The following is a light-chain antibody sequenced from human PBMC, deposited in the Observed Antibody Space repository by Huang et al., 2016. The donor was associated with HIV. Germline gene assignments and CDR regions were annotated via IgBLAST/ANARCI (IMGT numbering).Light chain of an antibody. CDR2: KDS. Sequence: DVVLTQSPLSLPVTLGQPASISCKSSHSLLHSDGNTYLNWFLQRPGQSPRRLIYKDSNRDFGVPARFSGSGSGADFTLTISRVEAEDIGVYYCMQGTHWPQTFGQGTKVEVK. J-gene: IGKJ1*01. CDR1: HSLLHSDGNTY. CDR3: MQGTHWPQT. V-gene: IGKV2-30*02.